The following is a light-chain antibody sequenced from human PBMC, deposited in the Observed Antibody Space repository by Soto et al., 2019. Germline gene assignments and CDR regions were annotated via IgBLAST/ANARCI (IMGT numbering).Light chain of an antibody. V-gene: IGKV3-20*01. CDR3: KQYGSSHRT. Sequence: EIGLTQSPGTLSLSPGERATLSCRASQSITNNYLAWYQQKPGQAPRLLIYGASSRATGIPDRFSGSGSGTDFALTIIRLEPEDFAVYYCKQYGSSHRTFGQGTKVEIK. J-gene: IGKJ1*01. CDR1: QSITNNY. CDR2: GAS.